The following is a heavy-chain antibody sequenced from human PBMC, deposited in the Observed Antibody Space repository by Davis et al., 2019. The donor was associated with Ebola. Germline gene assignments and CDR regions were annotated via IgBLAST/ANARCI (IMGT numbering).Heavy chain of an antibody. CDR3: ARRADY. J-gene: IGHJ4*02. CDR1: GFTFDDYA. V-gene: IGHV3-9*01. CDR2: ISWNSGSI. Sequence: GGSLRLSCAASGFTFDDYAMHWVRQAPGKGLEWVSGISWNSGSIGYADSVKGRFTISRDNAKKSLYLQMNSLRAEDTAVYYCARRADYWGQGTLVTVSS.